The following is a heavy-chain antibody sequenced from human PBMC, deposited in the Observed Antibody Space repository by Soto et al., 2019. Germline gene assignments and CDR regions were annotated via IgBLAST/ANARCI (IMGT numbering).Heavy chain of an antibody. V-gene: IGHV3-30*18. CDR3: AKEDIRRIGDSSSSHYYDYGMDV. Sequence: QVQLVESGGGVVQPGRSLRLSCAASGFTFSSYGMHWVRQAPGKGLEWVAVISYDGSNKYYADSVKGRFTISRDNSKNTLYLQMNSLRAEDTAVYYCAKEDIRRIGDSSSSHYYDYGMDVWGQGTTVTVSS. CDR2: ISYDGSNK. J-gene: IGHJ6*02. D-gene: IGHD6-6*01. CDR1: GFTFSSYG.